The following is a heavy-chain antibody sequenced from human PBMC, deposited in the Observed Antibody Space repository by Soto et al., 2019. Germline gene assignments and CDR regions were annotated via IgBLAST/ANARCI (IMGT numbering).Heavy chain of an antibody. CDR1: GFNYISYG. D-gene: IGHD2-2*01. Sequence: QVYLVESGGGVVQPGTSLRLSCEASGFNYISYGMHWVRQAPGKALEWVAVVYYDGTEKYYGDSVKGRFTITRDNSLNTLYLQMNSLRVEDTAVYYCASDRARKGTYHVDKWGQGNLVTVSA. J-gene: IGHJ4*02. CDR2: VYYDGTEK. CDR3: ASDRARKGTYHVDK. V-gene: IGHV3-33*01.